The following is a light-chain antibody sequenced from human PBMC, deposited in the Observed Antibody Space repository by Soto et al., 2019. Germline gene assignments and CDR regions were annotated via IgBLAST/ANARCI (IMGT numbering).Light chain of an antibody. CDR2: AAS. V-gene: IGKV1-9*01. CDR1: QGISSY. CDR3: QQLNTYPET. J-gene: IGKJ1*01. Sequence: DLPLTQSPSFLSASVGGRITITCRASQGISSYLAWYQQKPGKAPKLLIYAASTLQSGVPSRFSGSGSGTEFTLTISSLQPEDFATYYCQQLNTYPETFGQGTKVDIK.